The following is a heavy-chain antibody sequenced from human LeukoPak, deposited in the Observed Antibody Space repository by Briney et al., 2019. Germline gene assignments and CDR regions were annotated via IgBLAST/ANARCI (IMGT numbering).Heavy chain of an antibody. V-gene: IGHV3-23*01. CDR3: AKGYSSGWYVSYFDY. CDR2: ISGSGGST. D-gene: IGHD6-19*01. Sequence: PGGSLRLSCAASGFTFSSYAMSWVRQAPGKGLEWVSAISGSGGSTYYADSVKGRFTISRDNSKNTLYLQMNSLRAEDTAVYYCAKGYSSGWYVSYFDYWGQGTLVTVSS. CDR1: GFTFSSYA. J-gene: IGHJ4*02.